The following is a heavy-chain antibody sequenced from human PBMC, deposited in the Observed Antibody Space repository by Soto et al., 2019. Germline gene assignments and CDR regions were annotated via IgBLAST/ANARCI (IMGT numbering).Heavy chain of an antibody. CDR1: GFSFSSYS. CDR3: TRSQWPPNDY. J-gene: IGHJ4*02. Sequence: GGSLRVSWAASGFSFSSYSMNWVRQAPGKGLEWVSTITTSSTYIYYADSVKGRFTISRDNAKNSLYLQMNSLRAEDTALYYCTRSQWPPNDYWGQGTLVTVSS. V-gene: IGHV3-21*01. D-gene: IGHD6-19*01. CDR2: ITTSSTYI.